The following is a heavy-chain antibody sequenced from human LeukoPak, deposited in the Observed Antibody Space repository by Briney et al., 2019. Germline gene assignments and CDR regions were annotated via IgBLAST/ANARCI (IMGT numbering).Heavy chain of an antibody. V-gene: IGHV3-11*01. CDR3: ARRAAGGRCFDY. CDR2: VSSGGSTI. CDR1: GFTFSDYY. D-gene: IGHD6-13*01. J-gene: IGHJ4*02. Sequence: GGSLRLSCAVSGFTFSDYYMSWIRQAPGPGLGWVSYVSSGGSTISHADSVKGRFTISRDNAENSLYLQMNSLRAEDTAVYYCARRAAGGRCFDYWGQGTLVTVSS.